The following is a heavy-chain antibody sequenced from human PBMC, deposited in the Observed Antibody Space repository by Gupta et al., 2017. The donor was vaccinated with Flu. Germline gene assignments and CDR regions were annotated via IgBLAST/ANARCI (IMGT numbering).Heavy chain of an antibody. Sequence: QMQLQESGPRLVKPSQTLSLTCTVSGGSVNVFSYFWSWIRQEPGKGLERIGYVHSSGTAYYNPSLRSRLMMSIDTSKNEFSLEVTSVTAADTAIYYCARRGTYFFDFWGQGALVTVSS. CDR3: ARRGTYFFDF. CDR2: VHSSGTA. CDR1: GGSVNVFSYF. V-gene: IGHV4-31*03. J-gene: IGHJ4*02.